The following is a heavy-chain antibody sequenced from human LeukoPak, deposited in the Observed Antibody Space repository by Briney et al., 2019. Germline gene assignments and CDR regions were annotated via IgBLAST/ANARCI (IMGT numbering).Heavy chain of an antibody. CDR2: ISYDGSNK. CDR1: GFTFSSYG. D-gene: IGHD2-2*01. Sequence: GGCLRLSCAASGFTFSSYGMHWVRQDPGKGLEWVAVISYDGSNKYYADSVKGRFTISRDNSKNTLYLQMNSLRAEDTAVYYCAKDHGGCTSCYVSEPDAFDIWGQGTMVTVSS. J-gene: IGHJ3*02. CDR3: AKDHGGCTSCYVSEPDAFDI. V-gene: IGHV3-30*18.